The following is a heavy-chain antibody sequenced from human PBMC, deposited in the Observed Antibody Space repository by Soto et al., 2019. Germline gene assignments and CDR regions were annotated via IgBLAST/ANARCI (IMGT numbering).Heavy chain of an antibody. CDR3: ARDPYYYDSSGPGAMDV. CDR2: IWYDGSNK. D-gene: IGHD3-22*01. J-gene: IGHJ6*02. Sequence: QVQLVESGGGVVQPGRSLRLSCAASGFTFSSYGMYWVRQAPGKGLEWVAVIWYDGSNKYYADSVKGRFTISRDNSKNTLYLQMNSLRAEDTAVYYCARDPYYYDSSGPGAMDVWGQGTTVTVSS. CDR1: GFTFSSYG. V-gene: IGHV3-33*01.